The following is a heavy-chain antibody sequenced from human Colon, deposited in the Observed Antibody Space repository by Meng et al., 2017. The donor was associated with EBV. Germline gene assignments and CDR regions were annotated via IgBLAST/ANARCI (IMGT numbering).Heavy chain of an antibody. CDR1: GDSISNNW. V-gene: IGHV4-4*02. Sequence: VQLQESGPGWGKPSGTRSLTCAVSGDSISNNWWSWVRQPPGKGLEWIGEIYHSGTTNYNPSLRSRVTISVDKSKNQFSLQLTSVTAADTAVYYCARNGDYNPGLYWGQGTLVTVSS. CDR3: ARNGDYNPGLY. CDR2: IYHSGTT. D-gene: IGHD4-17*01. J-gene: IGHJ4*02.